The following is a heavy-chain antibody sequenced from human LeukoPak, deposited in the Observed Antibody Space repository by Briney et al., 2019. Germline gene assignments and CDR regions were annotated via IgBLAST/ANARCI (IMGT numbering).Heavy chain of an antibody. J-gene: IGHJ4*02. CDR1: GYSFTSYW. D-gene: IGHD4-23*01. V-gene: IGHV5-51*01. CDR2: IYPGDSDT. Sequence: GESLKISCKGSGYSFTSYWIGGVRQMPGKGLELMGIIYPGDSDTRYSPSFQGQVTISADKSISTAYLQWSSLKASDTDMYYCARLAPNHGGNPGNYFDPWGQATLVTVSS. CDR3: ARLAPNHGGNPGNYFDP.